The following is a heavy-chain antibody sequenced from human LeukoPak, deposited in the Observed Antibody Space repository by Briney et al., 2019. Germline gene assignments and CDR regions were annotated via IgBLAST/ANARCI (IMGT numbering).Heavy chain of an antibody. CDR3: ARLDDGEGDY. D-gene: IGHD4-17*01. V-gene: IGHV4-39*01. CDR1: GGSISSSSYY. J-gene: IGHJ4*02. Sequence: KASETLSLTCTVSGGSISSSSYYWGWMRQPPGKGLEWIGSIYYSGSTYYNPSLKSRVTISVDTSKNQFSLKLSSVTAADTAVYYCARLDDGEGDYWGQGTLVTVSS. CDR2: IYYSGST.